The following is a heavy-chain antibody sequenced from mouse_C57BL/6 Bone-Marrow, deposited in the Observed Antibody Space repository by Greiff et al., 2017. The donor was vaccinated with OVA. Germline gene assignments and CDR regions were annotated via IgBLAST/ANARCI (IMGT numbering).Heavy chain of an antibody. CDR1: GYSITSDY. D-gene: IGHD2-5*01. CDR3: ARNSNYAMDY. Sequence: DVMLVESGPGLAKPSQTLSLTCSVTGYSITSDYWNWIRKFPGNKLEYMGYISYSGSTYYNPSLKSRISITRDTSKNQYYLHLNSVTTEYTATYYCARNSNYAMDYWGQGTSVTVSS. J-gene: IGHJ4*01. V-gene: IGHV3-8*01. CDR2: ISYSGST.